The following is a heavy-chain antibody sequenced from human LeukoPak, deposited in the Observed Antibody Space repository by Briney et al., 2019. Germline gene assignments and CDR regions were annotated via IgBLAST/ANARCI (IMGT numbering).Heavy chain of an antibody. Sequence: GGSLRLSCAASGITFNNAYLCWVRQAPGKGLEWVGRIKSKVDGGTTDYGAPVKGRFTISRDDSRNTLYLQMDSLKTEDTAVYYCTTDAGYTSKRYNYWGQGTLVTVSS. CDR3: TTDAGYTSKRYNY. CDR2: IKSKVDGGTT. D-gene: IGHD6-13*01. CDR1: GITFNNAY. V-gene: IGHV3-15*01. J-gene: IGHJ4*02.